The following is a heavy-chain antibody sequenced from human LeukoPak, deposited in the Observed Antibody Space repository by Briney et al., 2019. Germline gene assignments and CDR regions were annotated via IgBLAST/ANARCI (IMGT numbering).Heavy chain of an antibody. V-gene: IGHV3-23*01. CDR1: GFTFSTYG. Sequence: RGSLRLSCAASGFTFSTYGMNWVRQAPGKGLEWVSTISTNSANTYYTDSVKGRFTISRDNSKNTLFMQMNSLRAEDTAVYYCAKGQSTIATRSFDSWGQGTLVTVSS. D-gene: IGHD6-6*01. CDR2: ISTNSANT. CDR3: AKGQSTIATRSFDS. J-gene: IGHJ4*02.